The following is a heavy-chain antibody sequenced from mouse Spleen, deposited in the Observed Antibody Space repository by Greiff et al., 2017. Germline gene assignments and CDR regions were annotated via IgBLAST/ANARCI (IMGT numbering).Heavy chain of an antibody. CDR3: ARGGYSNYVIDY. D-gene: IGHD2-5*01. CDR2: IYPGSGST. V-gene: IGHV1-55*01. Sequence: VQLQQPGAELVKPGASVKMSCKASGYTFTSYWITWVKQRPGQGLEWIGDIYPGSGSTNYNEKFKSKATLTVDTSSSTAYMQLSSLTSEDSAVYYCARGGYSNYVIDYWGQGTTLTVSS. J-gene: IGHJ2*01. CDR1: GYTFTSYW.